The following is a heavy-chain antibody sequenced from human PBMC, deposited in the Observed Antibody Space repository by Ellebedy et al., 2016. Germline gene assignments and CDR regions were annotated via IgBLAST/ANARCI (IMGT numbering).Heavy chain of an antibody. D-gene: IGHD1-26*01. V-gene: IGHV4-59*13. CDR2: VYYTGAT. CDR3: AKSSGSYVYYYGMDV. CDR1: GGSISRYY. J-gene: IGHJ6*02. Sequence: SETLSLXXTVSGGSISRYYWSWIRQPPGKGLEWVGYVYYTGATNSYPSLKSRVTISIDTSKNKFSLKLTSLTAADTAVYYCAKSSGSYVYYYGMDVWGQGTTVTVSS.